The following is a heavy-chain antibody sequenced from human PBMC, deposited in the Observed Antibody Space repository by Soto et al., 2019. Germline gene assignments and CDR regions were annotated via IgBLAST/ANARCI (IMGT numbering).Heavy chain of an antibody. CDR3: AHHPYYGLGSYSFDY. D-gene: IGHD3-10*01. J-gene: IGHJ4*02. CDR1: GFSLTTSGVG. Sequence: QITLKESGPTLVRHTQTLTLTCTFSGFSLTTSGVGVGWIRQPPGKALEWLAVIYWDDDKRYSSSLKSRLTITKDTSKNRVVLTMTNMDPVDTATYYCAHHPYYGLGSYSFDYWGQGTLVTVSS. V-gene: IGHV2-5*02. CDR2: IYWDDDK.